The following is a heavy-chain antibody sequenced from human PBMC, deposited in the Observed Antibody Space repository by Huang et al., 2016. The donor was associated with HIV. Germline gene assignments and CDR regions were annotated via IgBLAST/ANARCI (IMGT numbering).Heavy chain of an antibody. CDR2: CEPEDGET. D-gene: IGHD1-26*01. CDR3: ATDLGFSGSYVY. CDR1: GYTLTELS. V-gene: IGHV1-24*01. J-gene: IGHJ4*02. Sequence: QVQLVQSGAEVKKPGASVKVSCKVSGYTLTELSMHWVRQAPGKGLEWMGGCEPEDGETIYAQKFQGRVTMTEDTSTDTAYMELSSLRSEDTAVYYCATDLGFSGSYVYWGQGTLVTVSS.